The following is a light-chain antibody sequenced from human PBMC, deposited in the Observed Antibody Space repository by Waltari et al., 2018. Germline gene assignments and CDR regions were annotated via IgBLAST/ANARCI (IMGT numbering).Light chain of an antibody. CDR3: QQYNSYPWT. Sequence: DIQMPQSPSTLSASVGDRVTITCRASQSISSWLAWYQQKPGKAPKLLIYRASSLESGVPSRFSGSGSGTEFTLTISSLQPDDFATYYCQQYNSYPWTFGQGP. V-gene: IGKV1-5*03. CDR2: RAS. CDR1: QSISSW. J-gene: IGKJ1*01.